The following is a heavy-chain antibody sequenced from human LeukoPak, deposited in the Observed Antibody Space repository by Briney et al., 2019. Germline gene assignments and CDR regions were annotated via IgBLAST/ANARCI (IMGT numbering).Heavy chain of an antibody. CDR3: ARDSGSYSHFDY. Sequence: GSLRLSCAASGFTFSSYSMNWVRQPPGKGLEWIGEIYHSGSTNYNPSLKSRVTISVDKSKKQFSLKLSSVTAADTAVYYCARDSGSYSHFDYWGQGTLVTVSS. CDR2: IYHSGST. J-gene: IGHJ4*02. V-gene: IGHV4-4*02. D-gene: IGHD1-26*01. CDR1: GFTFSSYSM.